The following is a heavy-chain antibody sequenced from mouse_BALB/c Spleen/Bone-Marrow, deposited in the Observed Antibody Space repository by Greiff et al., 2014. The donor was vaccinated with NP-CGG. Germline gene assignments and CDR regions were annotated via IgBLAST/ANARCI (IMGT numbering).Heavy chain of an antibody. CDR1: GFTFSGYA. J-gene: IGHJ2*01. CDR3: ASLTGRDY. Sequence: EVQLVESGGGLVKPGGSLKLSCAASGFTFSGYAMSWVRQTPEKRLEWVATISSGGSYTYYPDGVKGRFTISRDNAKNTLYLQMSSLRSEDTAMYYCASLTGRDYWGQGTTLTVSA. D-gene: IGHD4-1*01. V-gene: IGHV5-9-3*01. CDR2: ISSGGSYT.